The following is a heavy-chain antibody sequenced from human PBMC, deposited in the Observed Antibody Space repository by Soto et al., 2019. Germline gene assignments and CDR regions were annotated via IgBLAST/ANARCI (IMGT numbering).Heavy chain of an antibody. V-gene: IGHV3-7*03. CDR3: ARYFRGSGRHFFDY. D-gene: IGHD6-19*01. CDR2: INQDGGGT. J-gene: IGHJ4*02. Sequence: GGSLRLSCVASGFTFSSCFMGWVRQAPGKGLEWVANINQDGGGTYYVDSVQGRFTISRDNAKDSLFLQMNSLRVEDTAVYYCARYFRGSGRHFFDYWGQGTLVTVSS. CDR1: GFTFSSCF.